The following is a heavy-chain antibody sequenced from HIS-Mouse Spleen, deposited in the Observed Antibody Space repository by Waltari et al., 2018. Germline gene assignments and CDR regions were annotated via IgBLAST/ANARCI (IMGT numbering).Heavy chain of an antibody. CDR2: IDWDDDK. Sequence: MCVSWIRQPPGKALEWLARIDWDDDKYYSTSLKTRLTISRDTSKNQVVLTMTNMDPLDTATYYCARIAEGYTSGWYAFDYWGQGTLVTVSS. D-gene: IGHD6-19*01. V-gene: IGHV2-70*11. CDR3: ARIAEGYTSGWYAFDY. J-gene: IGHJ4*02. CDR1: MC.